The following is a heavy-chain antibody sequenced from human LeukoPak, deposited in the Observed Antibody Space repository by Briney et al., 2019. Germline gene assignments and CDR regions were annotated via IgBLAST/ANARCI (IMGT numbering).Heavy chain of an antibody. D-gene: IGHD6-19*01. CDR3: TSNRYSSGWKYFDY. V-gene: IGHV4-39*01. CDR1: GGSISSSSYY. Sequence: SETLSLTCTVSGGSISSSSYYWGSIRQPPGKGLGLIGSIYYSGSTYYNPSLNRRATISVDPSTNQFSVKLSSVPAAAPAVYYCTSNRYSSGWKYFDYWGQGTLVTVSS. J-gene: IGHJ4*02. CDR2: IYYSGST.